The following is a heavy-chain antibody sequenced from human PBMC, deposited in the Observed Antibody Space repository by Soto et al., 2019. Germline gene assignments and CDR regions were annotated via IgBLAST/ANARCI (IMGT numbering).Heavy chain of an antibody. Sequence: GGSLRLSCAASGFTFDDYTMHWVRQAPGKGLEWVSLISWDGGSTYYADSVKGRFTISRDNSKNSLYLQMNSLRTEDTALYYCAKDLLRARAYYYGMDVWGQGTTVTVSS. J-gene: IGHJ6*02. CDR2: ISWDGGST. CDR1: GFTFDDYT. CDR3: AKDLLRARAYYYGMDV. V-gene: IGHV3-43*01.